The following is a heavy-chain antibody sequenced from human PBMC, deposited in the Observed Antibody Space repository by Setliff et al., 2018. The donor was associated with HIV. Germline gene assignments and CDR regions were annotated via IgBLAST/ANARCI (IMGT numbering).Heavy chain of an antibody. CDR3: ARDPRFSGYAQAFDY. CDR1: GYTFTYLF. V-gene: IGHV1-2*02. CDR2: INPKPGDT. J-gene: IGHJ4*02. Sequence: ASVKVSCKASGYTFTYLFIHWVRLAPGRGLEWVGLINPKPGDTSYAQKFQGRVNMTRDTSISTAYMDLDRLGSDDTAVYYCARDPRFSGYAQAFDYWGQGSPVTVSS. D-gene: IGHD5-12*01.